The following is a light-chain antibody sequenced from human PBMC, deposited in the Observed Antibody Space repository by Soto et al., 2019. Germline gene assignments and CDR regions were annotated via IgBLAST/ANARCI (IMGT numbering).Light chain of an antibody. J-gene: IGKJ1*01. V-gene: IGKV3D-7*01. CDR2: GAS. CDR3: QQYTYWPT. CDR1: QSVSSSY. Sequence: PGERVTLSCRASQSVSSSYLTWYQQKPGQAPRLLIYGASTRATSIPARFSGSGSGTDFTLAISSLQSEDFAVYYCQQYTYWPTFGQGTKVDIK.